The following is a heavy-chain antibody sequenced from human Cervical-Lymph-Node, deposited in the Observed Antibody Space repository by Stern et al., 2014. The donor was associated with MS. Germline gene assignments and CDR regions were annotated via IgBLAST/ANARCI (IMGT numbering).Heavy chain of an antibody. Sequence: EVQLVESGGGMVQPGRSLGLSCEASGFKFDDFAMPWVRQAPGKGLEWVSGLGWNSEGRGYADSVQGRFTISRDNAKSSLYLQMNSLTAEDTALYYCAKADDYAAGIDAWGQGTLVVVSS. CDR3: AKADDYAAGIDA. J-gene: IGHJ5*02. V-gene: IGHV3-9*01. CDR2: LGWNSEGR. D-gene: IGHD3-16*01. CDR1: GFKFDDFA.